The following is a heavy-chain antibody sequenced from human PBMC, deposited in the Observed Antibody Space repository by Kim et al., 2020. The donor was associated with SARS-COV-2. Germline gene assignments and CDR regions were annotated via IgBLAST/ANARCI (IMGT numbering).Heavy chain of an antibody. CDR3: ARGGTDLRGKLTFDY. J-gene: IGHJ4*02. D-gene: IGHD3-16*01. Sequence: SETLSLTCTVSGGSISSSSYYWGWIRQPPGKGLEWIGSIYYSGSTYYNPSLKSRVTISVDTSKNQFSLKLSSVTAADTAVYYCARGGTDLRGKLTFDYWGQGTLVTVSS. CDR2: IYYSGST. CDR1: GGSISSSSYY. V-gene: IGHV4-39*01.